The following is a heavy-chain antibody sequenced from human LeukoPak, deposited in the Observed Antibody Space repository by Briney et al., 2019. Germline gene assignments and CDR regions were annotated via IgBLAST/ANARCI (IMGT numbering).Heavy chain of an antibody. V-gene: IGHV4-61*01. CDR1: GGSVSSGSSY. J-gene: IGHJ4*02. Sequence: SSETLSLTCTVSGGSVSSGSSYWSWIRQPPGKGLVWIGHIYYSGSTNYNPSLKSRVTISVETSKNQFSLKLNSVTAADTAVYYCAREDYDILTGYTTLDYWGQGTLVTVSS. CDR3: AREDYDILTGYTTLDY. CDR2: IYYSGST. D-gene: IGHD3-9*01.